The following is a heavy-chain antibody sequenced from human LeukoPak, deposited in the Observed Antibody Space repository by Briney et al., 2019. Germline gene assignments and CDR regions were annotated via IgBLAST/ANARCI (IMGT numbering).Heavy chain of an antibody. CDR1: GFTFSNAW. CDR2: VKSKSDGGTT. CDR3: TTVEYGAFYI. D-gene: IGHD2/OR15-2a*01. V-gene: IGHV3-15*01. J-gene: IGHJ3*02. Sequence: PGGSLRLSGTASGFTFSNAWVTWVRQAPGRGLEWVGRVKSKSDGGTTDYAAPVKGRFTISRDDSKNTLYLQMNSLKTEDTAVYYCTTVEYGAFYIWGQGTMVTVSS.